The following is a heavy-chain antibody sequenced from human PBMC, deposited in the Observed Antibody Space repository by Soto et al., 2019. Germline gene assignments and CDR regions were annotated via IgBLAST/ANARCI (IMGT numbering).Heavy chain of an antibody. V-gene: IGHV3-30*18. Sequence: PGGSLRLSCAASGFTFSDYGVHWVRQAPGKGLEWVAVISNDGIKKNYGESAKGRFTISRDNSKNTLYLQMISLRTEDTAVYYCAKSPQWVAKGGMDVWGQGTTVTVSS. CDR3: AKSPQWVAKGGMDV. J-gene: IGHJ6*02. CDR2: ISNDGIKK. D-gene: IGHD1-26*01. CDR1: GFTFSDYG.